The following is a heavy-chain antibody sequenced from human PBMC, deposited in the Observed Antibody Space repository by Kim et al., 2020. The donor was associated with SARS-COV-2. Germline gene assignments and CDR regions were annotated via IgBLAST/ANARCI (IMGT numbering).Heavy chain of an antibody. CDR1: GFTFSSYW. J-gene: IGHJ4*02. V-gene: IGHV3-74*01. CDR2: INSDGSST. Sequence: GRSLRLSCAASGFTFSSYWMHWVRQAPGKGLVWVSRINSDGSSTSYADSVKGRFTISRDNAKNTLYLQMNSLRAEDTAVYYCARGYGITGTLDWGQGTLVTVSS. D-gene: IGHD1-7*01. CDR3: ARGYGITGTLD.